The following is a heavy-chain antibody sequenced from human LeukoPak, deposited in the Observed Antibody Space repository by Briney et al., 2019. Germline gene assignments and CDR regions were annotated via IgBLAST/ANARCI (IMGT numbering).Heavy chain of an antibody. CDR2: INHSGRT. CDR3: ARAPLRYYYSYYGMDV. V-gene: IGHV4-34*01. CDR1: GGSFSGYY. J-gene: IGHJ6*02. D-gene: IGHD5-24*01. Sequence: KPSETLSLTCAVYGGSFSGYYWSWIRQPPGKGLEWIGEINHSGRTNYHPSLKSRVTISVDTSKNQFSLKLSSVTAADTAVYYCARAPLRYYYSYYGMDVWGQGTTVTVSS.